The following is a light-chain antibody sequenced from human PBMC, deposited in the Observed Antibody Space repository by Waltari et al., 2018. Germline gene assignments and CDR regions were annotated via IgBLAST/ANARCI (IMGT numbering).Light chain of an antibody. J-gene: IGLJ3*02. CDR2: GFN. CDR3: AVWDDRLNGWV. Sequence: QSVLTQPPPASGTPGKRVSVSCSGSTSNPGRICASWFHQPPGTAHQLLIYGFNQRPAGVPDRFSGSKSGTSASLAISGLQSEDEGVYYCAVWDDRLNGWVFGGGTRLTVL. V-gene: IGLV1-44*01. CDR1: TSNPGRIC.